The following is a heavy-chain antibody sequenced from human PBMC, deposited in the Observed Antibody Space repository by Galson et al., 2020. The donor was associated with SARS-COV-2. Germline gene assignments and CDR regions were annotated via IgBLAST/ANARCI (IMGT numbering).Heavy chain of an antibody. Sequence: QLGASLKISCAASGFTFSSYGMHWVRQAPGKGLEWVAVIWYDGSNKYYADSVKGRFTISRNNSKNTLYLQMNSLRAEDTAVYYCAREGQISSSWPLDYWGQGTLVTVSS. CDR1: GFTFSSYG. D-gene: IGHD6-13*01. CDR3: AREGQISSSWPLDY. CDR2: IWYDGSNK. V-gene: IGHV3-33*01. J-gene: IGHJ4*02.